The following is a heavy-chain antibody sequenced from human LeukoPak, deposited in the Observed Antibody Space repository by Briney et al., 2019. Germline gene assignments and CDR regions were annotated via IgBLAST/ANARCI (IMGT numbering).Heavy chain of an antibody. D-gene: IGHD2-15*01. Sequence: GGSLRLSCAASGFTFSSYWMSWVRQAPGKGLEWVANIKQDGSEKYYVDSVKGRFTISRDNAKNSLYLQMNSLRAEDTAVYYCARDIVVVVAARYFDYWGQGTLVTVSS. CDR1: GFTFSSYW. V-gene: IGHV3-7*01. J-gene: IGHJ4*02. CDR3: ARDIVVVVAARYFDY. CDR2: IKQDGSEK.